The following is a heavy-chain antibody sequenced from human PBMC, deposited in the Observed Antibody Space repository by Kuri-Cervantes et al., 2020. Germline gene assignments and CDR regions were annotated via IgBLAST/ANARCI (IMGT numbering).Heavy chain of an antibody. CDR3: ASQEGYCSSTSCYYYYGMDV. CDR2: IYYSGST. V-gene: IGHV4-59*01. D-gene: IGHD2-2*01. CDR1: GGSISSYY. Sequence: SETLSLTCTVSGGSISSYYWSWIRQPPGKGLEWIGYIYYSGSTNYNPSLKSRVTISVDTSKNQFSLKLSSVTAADTAVYYCASQEGYCSSTSCYYYYGMDVWGQGTTVTVSS. J-gene: IGHJ6*02.